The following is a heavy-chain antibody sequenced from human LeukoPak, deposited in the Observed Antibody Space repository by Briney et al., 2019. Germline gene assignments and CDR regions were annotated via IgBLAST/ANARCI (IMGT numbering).Heavy chain of an antibody. CDR3: ARLGVLWFGELFYYYMDV. D-gene: IGHD3-10*01. J-gene: IGHJ6*03. CDR2: ISAYNGNT. V-gene: IGHV1-18*01. Sequence: ASVKVSCKASGYTFTSYGISWVRQAPGQGLEWMGWISAYNGNTNYAQKLQGRVTMTTDTSTSTAYMELSSLRSEDTAVYYCARLGVLWFGELFYYYMDVWGKGTTVTISS. CDR1: GYTFTSYG.